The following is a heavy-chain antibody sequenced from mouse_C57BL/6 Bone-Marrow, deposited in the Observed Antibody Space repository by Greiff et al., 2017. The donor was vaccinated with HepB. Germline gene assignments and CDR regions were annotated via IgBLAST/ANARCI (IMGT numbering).Heavy chain of an antibody. CDR1: GFNIKDYY. CDR2: IDPENGDT. V-gene: IGHV14-4*01. Sequence: VQLQQSGAELVRPGASVKLSCTASGFNIKDYYMHWVKQRPEQGLEWIGWIDPENGDTEYASKFQGKATITADTSSNTAYLQLSSLTSEDTAVYYCTTSATGYYFDYWGQGTTLTVSS. CDR3: TTSATGYYFDY. J-gene: IGHJ2*01. D-gene: IGHD1-2*01.